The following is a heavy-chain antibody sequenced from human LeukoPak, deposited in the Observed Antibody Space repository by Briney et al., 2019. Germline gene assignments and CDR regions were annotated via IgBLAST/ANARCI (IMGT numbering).Heavy chain of an antibody. Sequence: TGGSLRLSCAASGFTFSSYGMHWVRQAPGKGLEWVAVISYDGSNIYYAESVKGRFTISRDNAKNSLYLQMNSLRAEDTAVYYCARLAVAGNWFDPWGQGTLVTVSS. V-gene: IGHV3-30*03. J-gene: IGHJ5*02. CDR1: GFTFSSYG. D-gene: IGHD6-19*01. CDR3: ARLAVAGNWFDP. CDR2: ISYDGSNI.